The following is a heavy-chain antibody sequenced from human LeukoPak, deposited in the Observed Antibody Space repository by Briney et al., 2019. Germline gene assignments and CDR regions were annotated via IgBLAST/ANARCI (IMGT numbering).Heavy chain of an antibody. J-gene: IGHJ4*02. CDR1: GFTFDDYA. CDR2: ISWNSGSI. Sequence: GRSLRLSCAASGFTFDDYAMHWVRQAPGKGLEWVSGISWNSGSIGYADSVKGRFTISRDNAKNSLYLQMNSLRAEDTALYYCEKATRGYSGYDPFDYWGQGTLVTVSS. V-gene: IGHV3-9*01. D-gene: IGHD5-12*01. CDR3: EKATRGYSGYDPFDY.